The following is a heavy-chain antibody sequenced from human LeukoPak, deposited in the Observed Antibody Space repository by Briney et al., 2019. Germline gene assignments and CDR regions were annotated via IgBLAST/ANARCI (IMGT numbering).Heavy chain of an antibody. CDR1: GFTFSNFA. Sequence: GGSLRLSCAASGFTFSNFAMSWVRQAPGKGLEWVSGISGTGGNTYYADSVKGRFSISRDNSKNTLYLQMNSLRAEDTAVYYCAKDPWGRNYYDSSGYSAWGQGTLVTVSS. V-gene: IGHV3-23*01. CDR3: AKDPWGRNYYDSSGYSA. CDR2: ISGTGGNT. D-gene: IGHD3-22*01. J-gene: IGHJ5*02.